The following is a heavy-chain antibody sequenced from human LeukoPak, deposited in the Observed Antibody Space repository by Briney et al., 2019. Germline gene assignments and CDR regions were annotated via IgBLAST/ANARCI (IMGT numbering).Heavy chain of an antibody. J-gene: IGHJ4*02. Sequence: GGSLRLSCAASGFTFSSYWMSWVRQTPGKGLEWVANIKRDGSETYYVDAVEGRFTTSRDNAKNSLYLQMNSLRAEDTAVYYCARPLQQQLDTGYFDYWGQGALVTVSS. D-gene: IGHD6-13*01. CDR1: GFTFSSYW. V-gene: IGHV3-7*01. CDR2: IKRDGSET. CDR3: ARPLQQQLDTGYFDY.